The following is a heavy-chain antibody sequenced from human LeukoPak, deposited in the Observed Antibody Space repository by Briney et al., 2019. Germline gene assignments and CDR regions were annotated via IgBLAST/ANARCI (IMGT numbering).Heavy chain of an antibody. Sequence: GGSLRLSCAASGFTFTNYAMIWVRQAPGKGLEWVSAISGSGGSTYYADSVKGRFTISRDNSKNTLYLQMNSLRAEDTAVYYCAKEPYDSSGYYYVVSGATDYWGQGTLVTVSS. D-gene: IGHD3-22*01. CDR1: GFTFTNYA. CDR3: AKEPYDSSGYYYVVSGATDY. CDR2: ISGSGGST. V-gene: IGHV3-23*01. J-gene: IGHJ4*02.